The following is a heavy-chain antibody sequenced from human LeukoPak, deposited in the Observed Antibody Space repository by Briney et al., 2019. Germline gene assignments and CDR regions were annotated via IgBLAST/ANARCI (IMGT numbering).Heavy chain of an antibody. D-gene: IGHD2-21*02. CDR3: AKGVTTIRGWFDP. J-gene: IGHJ5*02. Sequence: GRPLRLSCAASGFTFDDYAMHWVRQVPGKGLEWVSGITWNSGRIAYADFVKGRFTISRDNAKNSLYLQMNSLRAEDTALYYCAKGVTTIRGWFDPWGQGTLVTVSS. V-gene: IGHV3-9*01. CDR1: GFTFDDYA. CDR2: ITWNSGRI.